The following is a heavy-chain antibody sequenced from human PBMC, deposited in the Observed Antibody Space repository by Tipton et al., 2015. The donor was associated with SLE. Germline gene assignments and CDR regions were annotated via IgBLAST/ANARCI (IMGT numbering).Heavy chain of an antibody. Sequence: GLVKPSETLSLTCSVSGDSVNCHYWHWIRQPPGKGLEWIGYVYYSGSTNYNPSLMSRVTISVDTSKNQFSLKLTSVTAADTAVYYCATARNIFDTFDIWAQGTMVTVSS. D-gene: IGHD2/OR15-2a*01. J-gene: IGHJ3*02. CDR3: ATARNIFDTFDI. V-gene: IGHV4-59*02. CDR1: GDSVNCHY. CDR2: VYYSGST.